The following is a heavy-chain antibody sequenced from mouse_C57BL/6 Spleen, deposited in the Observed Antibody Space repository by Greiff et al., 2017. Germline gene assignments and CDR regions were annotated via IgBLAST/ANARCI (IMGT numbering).Heavy chain of an antibody. J-gene: IGHJ2*01. CDR2: IDPEDGET. V-gene: IGHV14-2*01. D-gene: IGHD2-5*01. Sequence: VHVKQSGAELVKPGASVKLSCTASGFNIKDYYMHWVKQRPEQGLEWIGRIDPEDGETKYAPKFQGKATITADTTSNTAYLQLSSLTTEDTAVYYCARAYYSNYAFDYWGQGTTLTVSS. CDR3: ARAYYSNYAFDY. CDR1: GFNIKDYY.